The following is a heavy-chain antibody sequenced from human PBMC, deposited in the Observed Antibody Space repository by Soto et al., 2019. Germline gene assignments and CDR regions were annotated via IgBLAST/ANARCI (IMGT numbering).Heavy chain of an antibody. D-gene: IGHD2-15*01. V-gene: IGHV1-2*04. CDR2: INPNSGGT. J-gene: IGHJ4*02. CDR3: XXXXXXXXXXXXSCYPSLDY. CDR1: GYTFTGYY. Sequence: QVQLVQSGAEVKKPGASVKVSCKASGYTFTGYYMHWVRQAPGQGLEWMGWINPNSGGTNYAQKFQGWVTMTRDTSISXAYMELSRLXXXXXXXXXXXXXXXXXXXXXXSCYPSLDYWGQGTLVTVSS.